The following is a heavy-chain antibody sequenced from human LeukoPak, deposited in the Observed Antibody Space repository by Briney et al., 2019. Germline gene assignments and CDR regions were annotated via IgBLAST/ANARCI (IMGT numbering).Heavy chain of an antibody. CDR1: GASVADYY. V-gene: IGHV4-59*02. J-gene: IGHJ5*02. CDR2: IHHSGNS. CDR3: TRGHWGLQS. D-gene: IGHD7-27*01. Sequence: SETLSLTCTVSGASVADYYWSWIRQSPGKGLEWISYIHHSGNSDYNPSLRSRVTTSLDTSKNQFSLNLISVTAADTAVYYCTRGHWGLQSWSQGALVTVSS.